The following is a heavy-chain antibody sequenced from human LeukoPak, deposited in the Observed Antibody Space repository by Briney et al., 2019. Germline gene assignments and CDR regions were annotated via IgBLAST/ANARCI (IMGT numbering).Heavy chain of an antibody. V-gene: IGHV1-58*01. Sequence: SVKVSCKASGFTFTSSAVQWVRQARGQRLEWIGWIVVGSGNTNYAQKFQERVTITRDMSTSTAYMELSSLRSEDTAVYYCARDQEGYCSSTSCFPKDDAFDIWGQGTMVTVSS. CDR3: ARDQEGYCSSTSCFPKDDAFDI. CDR1: GFTFTSSA. D-gene: IGHD2-2*01. CDR2: IVVGSGNT. J-gene: IGHJ3*02.